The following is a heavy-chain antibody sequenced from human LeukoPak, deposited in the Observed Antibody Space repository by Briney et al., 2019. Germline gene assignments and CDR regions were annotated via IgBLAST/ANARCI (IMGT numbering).Heavy chain of an antibody. Sequence: GGSLRLSCAASGFTVSPHGMHWLRQAPGKGLEWVTFIRFDGSSAYYTDSVKGRFTISIDNSKNKLYLQMNSLTTEDTAVYYCAGDFDYWGQGTLVTVSS. CDR3: AGDFDY. CDR2: IRFDGSSA. CDR1: GFTVSPHG. J-gene: IGHJ4*02. V-gene: IGHV3-30*02.